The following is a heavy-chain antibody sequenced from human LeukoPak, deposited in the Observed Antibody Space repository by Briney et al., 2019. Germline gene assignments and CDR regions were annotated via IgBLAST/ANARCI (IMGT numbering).Heavy chain of an antibody. CDR2: INHSGST. D-gene: IGHD4-23*01. Sequence: SETLSLTCAVYGGSFSGYYWSWIRQPPGKGLEWIGEINHSGSTNYNSSLKSRVTISVDTSKNQFSLKLSSVTAADTAVYYCARGGYGGNPYIFDYWGQGTLVTVSS. V-gene: IGHV4-34*01. J-gene: IGHJ4*02. CDR1: GGSFSGYY. CDR3: ARGGYGGNPYIFDY.